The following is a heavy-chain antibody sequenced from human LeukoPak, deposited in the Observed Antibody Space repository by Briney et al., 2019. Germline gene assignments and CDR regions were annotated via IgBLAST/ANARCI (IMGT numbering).Heavy chain of an antibody. CDR3: AKGDSGSYFRVADDY. V-gene: IGHV3-23*01. J-gene: IGHJ4*02. CDR2: ISGSGGNT. Sequence: GGSLRLSCAASGFTFSSYAMSWVRQAPGKGLEWVSSISGSGGNTYYADSEKGRFTISRDNSKNTLYLQMNSLRAEDTAVYYCAKGDSGSYFRVADDYWGQGTLVTVSS. D-gene: IGHD1-26*01. CDR1: GFTFSSYA.